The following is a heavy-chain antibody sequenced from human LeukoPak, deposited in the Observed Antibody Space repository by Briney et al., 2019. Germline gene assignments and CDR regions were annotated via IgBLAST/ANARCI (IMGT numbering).Heavy chain of an antibody. V-gene: IGHV3-74*01. CDR3: ARQLYDFWSGYSNWFDP. Sequence: PGGSLRLSCAASGFTFSSNWMHWVRQGPGKGLVWVSRINSDGSSTSYADSVKGRFTISRDNAKNTLYLQMNSLRAEDTAVYYCARQLYDFWSGYSNWFDPWGQGTLVTVSS. CDR1: GFTFSSNW. J-gene: IGHJ5*02. D-gene: IGHD3-3*01. CDR2: INSDGSST.